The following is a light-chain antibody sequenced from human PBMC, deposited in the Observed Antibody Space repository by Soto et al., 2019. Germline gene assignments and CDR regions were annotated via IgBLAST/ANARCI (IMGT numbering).Light chain of an antibody. Sequence: DIQMTQSPSSLSASVGDRVTITCRASQSISSYLNWYQQKPGKAPKLLIYAASSLQSGVPSRFSGSGSGTAFTLTIISLQPEDFATYYCQQSYSTPPAFGEGTKVEIK. V-gene: IGKV1-39*01. J-gene: IGKJ4*01. CDR3: QQSYSTPPA. CDR1: QSISSY. CDR2: AAS.